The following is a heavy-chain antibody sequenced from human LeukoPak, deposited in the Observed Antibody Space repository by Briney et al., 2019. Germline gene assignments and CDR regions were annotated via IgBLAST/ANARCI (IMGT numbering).Heavy chain of an antibody. Sequence: PSQTLSLTCAVSGGSISSGGYSWSWIRQPPGKGLEWIGYIYHSGSTYYNPSLKSRVTISVDRSKNQFSLKLSSVTAADTAVYYCARIDTGGADCWGQGTMVTVSS. CDR1: GGSISSGGYS. V-gene: IGHV4-30-2*01. J-gene: IGHJ4*02. CDR2: IYHSGST. D-gene: IGHD2-8*02. CDR3: ARIDTGGADC.